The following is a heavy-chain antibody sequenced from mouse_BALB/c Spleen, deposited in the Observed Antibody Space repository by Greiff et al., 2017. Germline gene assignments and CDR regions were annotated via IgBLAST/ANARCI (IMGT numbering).Heavy chain of an antibody. CDR3: ASEGGNAWFAY. CDR1: GFTFSSYA. J-gene: IGHJ3*01. CDR2: ISSGGSYT. V-gene: IGHV5-9-3*01. D-gene: IGHD2-1*01. Sequence: EVHLVESGGGLVKPGGSLKLSCAASGFTFSSYAMSWVRQTPEKRLEWVATISSGGSYTYYPDSVKGRFTISRDNAKNTLYLQMSSLRSEDTAMYYCASEGGNAWFAYWGQGTLVTVSA.